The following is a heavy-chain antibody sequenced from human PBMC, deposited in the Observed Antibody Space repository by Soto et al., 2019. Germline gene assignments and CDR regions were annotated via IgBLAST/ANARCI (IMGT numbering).Heavy chain of an antibody. V-gene: IGHV3-33*01. CDR3: ARGTAFGGVIAY. D-gene: IGHD3-16*02. Sequence: QVQLVESGGGVVQPGRSLRLSCAASGFTFSSYGMHWVRQAPGKGLEWGAVIWYDGSNKYYADSVKGRFTISRDNSKNARYLQMNSLRAEDTAVYYCARGTAFGGVIAYWGQGTLVTVSS. CDR1: GFTFSSYG. CDR2: IWYDGSNK. J-gene: IGHJ4*02.